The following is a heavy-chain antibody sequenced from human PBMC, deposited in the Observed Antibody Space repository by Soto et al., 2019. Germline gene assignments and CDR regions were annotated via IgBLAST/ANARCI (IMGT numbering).Heavy chain of an antibody. CDR1: GCSISSYY. Sequence: SETLSLTCTVSGCSISSYYWSWIRQPPGKGLEWIGYIYYSGSTNYNPSLKSRVTISVDTSKNQFSLKLSSVTAADTAVYYCARAIAAAGTYFDYWGQGTLVTVSS. CDR3: ARAIAAAGTYFDY. J-gene: IGHJ4*02. D-gene: IGHD6-13*01. V-gene: IGHV4-59*01. CDR2: IYYSGST.